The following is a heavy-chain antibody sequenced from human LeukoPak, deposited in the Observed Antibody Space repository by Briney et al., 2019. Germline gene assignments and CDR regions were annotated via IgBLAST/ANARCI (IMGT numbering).Heavy chain of an antibody. D-gene: IGHD6-19*01. CDR2: FDPEDGET. Sequence: GASVKVSCKVSGYTLTELSMHWVRQAPGKGLEWMGGFDPEDGETIYAQKFQGRVTMTEDTSTDTAYMELSSLRSEDTAVYYCATVPQWLVRSGFDYWGQGTLVTVSS. CDR3: ATVPQWLVRSGFDY. J-gene: IGHJ4*02. V-gene: IGHV1-24*01. CDR1: GYTLTELS.